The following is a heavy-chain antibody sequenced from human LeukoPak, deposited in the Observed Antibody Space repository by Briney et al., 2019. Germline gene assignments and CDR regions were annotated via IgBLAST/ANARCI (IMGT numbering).Heavy chain of an antibody. Sequence: SETLSLTCNVSGGSISSSSYYWGWIRQPPGKGLEWIGSIYYSGSTYYNPSLKSRVTVSVDTSKNQFSLKLSSVTAADTAVYYCASGRSTSRPFDYWGQGTLVTVSS. CDR2: IYYSGST. D-gene: IGHD2-2*01. CDR3: ASGRSTSRPFDY. V-gene: IGHV4-39*01. CDR1: GGSISSSSYY. J-gene: IGHJ4*02.